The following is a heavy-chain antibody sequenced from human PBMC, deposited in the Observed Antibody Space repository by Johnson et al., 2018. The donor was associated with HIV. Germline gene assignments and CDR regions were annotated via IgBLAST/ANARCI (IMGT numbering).Heavy chain of an antibody. CDR2: IYSGGIT. J-gene: IGHJ3*02. CDR3: ARARARVTFDI. CDR1: GFTVSSNY. D-gene: IGHD2-21*01. Sequence: MQLVESGGGLIQPGGSLRLSCAASGFTVSSNYMSWVRQAPWKGLEWVSVIYSGGITYYADSVKGRFTISRDNSKNTLYLQMNSLRAEDTAVYYCARARARVTFDIWGQGTMVTVSS. V-gene: IGHV3-53*01.